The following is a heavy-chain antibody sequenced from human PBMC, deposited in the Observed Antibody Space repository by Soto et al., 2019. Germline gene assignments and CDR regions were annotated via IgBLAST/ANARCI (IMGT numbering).Heavy chain of an antibody. CDR3: ARDPRDPYYYDSSGYQDY. CDR2: ISAYNGNT. CDR1: GYTFTSYG. Sequence: ASVKVSCKASGYTFTSYGISWVRQAPGQGLEWMGWISAYNGNTNYAQKLQGRVTMTTDTSTSTAYMELRSLRSDDTAVYYCARDPRDPYYYDSSGYQDYWGQGTLVTVSS. J-gene: IGHJ4*02. V-gene: IGHV1-18*01. D-gene: IGHD3-22*01.